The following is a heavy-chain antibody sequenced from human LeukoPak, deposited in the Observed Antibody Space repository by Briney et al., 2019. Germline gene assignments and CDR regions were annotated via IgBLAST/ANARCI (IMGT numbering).Heavy chain of an antibody. CDR2: ISGSGGST. CDR3: AKGYKLGIVVVTASFDY. D-gene: IGHD2-21*02. J-gene: IGHJ4*02. Sequence: GGSLRLSCAASGFTFDDYGMNWVRQAPGKGLEWVSAISGSGGSTYYADSVKGRFTISRDNSKNTLYLQMNSLRAEDTAVYYCAKGYKLGIVVVTASFDYWGQGTLVTVSS. V-gene: IGHV3-23*01. CDR1: GFTFDDYG.